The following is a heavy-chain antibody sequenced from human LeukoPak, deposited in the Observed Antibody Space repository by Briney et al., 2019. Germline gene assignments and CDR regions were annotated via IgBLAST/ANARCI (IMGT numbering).Heavy chain of an antibody. CDR2: SSGGGGGT. CDR3: AKAVVGVAAIAY. V-gene: IGHV3-23*01. J-gene: IGHJ4*02. D-gene: IGHD2-15*01. Sequence: GGSLRHSCAASGFTFNSYGMSWVRQAPGKGLEWVSASSGGGGGTYYADSVKGRFTISRDNSKNTLYLQMNSLRAEDTAVYYCAKAVVGVAAIAYWGQGTLVTVSS. CDR1: GFTFNSYG.